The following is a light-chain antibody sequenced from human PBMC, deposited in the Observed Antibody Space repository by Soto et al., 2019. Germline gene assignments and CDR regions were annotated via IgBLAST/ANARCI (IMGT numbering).Light chain of an antibody. Sequence: ESVLTQSPGTLSLSPWERATLSCRASQSVSTSYLAWYQQKPGQAPRLLIYGASTRATAIPDRFSGSGSGTDFTLPISQLEPEDFAVYYCQQYDGSSQYTVGQGNKLEIK. J-gene: IGKJ2*01. CDR1: QSVSTSY. CDR2: GAS. V-gene: IGKV3-20*01. CDR3: QQYDGSSQYT.